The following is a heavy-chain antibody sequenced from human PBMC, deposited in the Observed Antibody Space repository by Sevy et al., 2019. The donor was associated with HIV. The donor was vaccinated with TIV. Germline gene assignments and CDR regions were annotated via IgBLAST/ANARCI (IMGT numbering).Heavy chain of an antibody. CDR1: GFTFSNYS. D-gene: IGHD3-16*02. J-gene: IGHJ4*02. CDR3: ARSGGLRY. V-gene: IGHV3-48*02. CDR2: ISSSSTTI. Sequence: GGSLRLSCAASGFTFSNYSMNWVRQAPGKGLEWVSYISSSSTTIYYADSVKGRFTISRDKAKNSLYLQRNSRSDDDTAVYYCARSGGLRYWGQGTLVTVSS.